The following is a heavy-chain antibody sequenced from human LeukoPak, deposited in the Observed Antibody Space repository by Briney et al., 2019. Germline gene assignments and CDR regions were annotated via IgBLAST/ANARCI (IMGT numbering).Heavy chain of an antibody. Sequence: ASAKVSCKVSGYTFTDYYMHWVQQAPGKGLEGMGVVDPEDGETIYAEKLQGRVTITADTSTDTAYMELSSLRSEDTAVYYCVTDPTWGQGTLVTVSS. CDR2: VDPEDGET. CDR1: GYTFTDYY. J-gene: IGHJ4*02. V-gene: IGHV1-69-2*01. CDR3: VTDPT.